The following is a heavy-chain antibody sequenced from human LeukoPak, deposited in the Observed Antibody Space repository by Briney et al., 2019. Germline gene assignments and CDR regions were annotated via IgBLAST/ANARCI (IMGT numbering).Heavy chain of an antibody. V-gene: IGHV4-34*01. Sequence: SETLSLTCAVYGGSFSGYYWSWIRQPPGKGLEWIGEINHSGSTNYSPSLKSRVTISVDTSKNQFSLKLNSVIAADTAVYYCARDYDVLTAYPPTQLFDPWGQGTLVTVSS. CDR2: INHSGST. D-gene: IGHD3-9*01. CDR1: GGSFSGYY. CDR3: ARDYDVLTAYPPTQLFDP. J-gene: IGHJ5*02.